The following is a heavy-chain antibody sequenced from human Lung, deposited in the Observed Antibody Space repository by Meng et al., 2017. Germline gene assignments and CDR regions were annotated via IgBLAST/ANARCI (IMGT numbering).Heavy chain of an antibody. D-gene: IGHD4-11*01. CDR2: INHSGST. CDR3: ARGPTTMAHDFDY. J-gene: IGHJ4*02. V-gene: IGHV4-34*01. CDR1: GGSFSDYY. Sequence: QVPLQQWGPGLLKPSETLSLTCVVVGGSFSDYYWSWIRQPPGKGLEWIGEINHSGSTNYNPSLESRATISVDTSQNNLSLKLSSVTAADSAVYYCARGPTTMAHDFDYWGQGTLVTVSS.